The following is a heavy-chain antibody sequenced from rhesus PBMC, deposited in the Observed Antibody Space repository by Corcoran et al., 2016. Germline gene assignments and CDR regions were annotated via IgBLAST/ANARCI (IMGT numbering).Heavy chain of an antibody. J-gene: IGHJ4*01. D-gene: IGHD4-4*01. CDR1: GGSISSSY. CDR3: ASGAVATLFDY. V-gene: IGHV4-169*02. Sequence: QLQLQESGPGLVKPSETLSVTCAVSGGSISSSYWSWIRQAPGKGLEWIGYIYGSGSSTNYTPSLNSRATLSVDTSKNQLSRKLSSVTAADTAVYYCASGAVATLFDYWGQGVLVTVSS. CDR2: IYGSGSST.